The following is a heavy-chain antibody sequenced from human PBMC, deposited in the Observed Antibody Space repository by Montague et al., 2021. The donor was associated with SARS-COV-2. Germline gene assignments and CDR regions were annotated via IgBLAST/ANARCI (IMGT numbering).Heavy chain of an antibody. CDR3: ARGRQHINMVVVVVTGGEYYFDF. V-gene: IGHV4-34*01. CDR2: INHRGST. D-gene: IGHD3-22*01. CDR1: DGSFSDYS. J-gene: IGHJ4*02. Sequence: SETLSLTCAVYDGSFSDYSWTWIRQPPGKGLEWIGEINHRGSTNYNPSLKSRVTISVDTSKNQFSLKLTSVTAADTAVYYCARGRQHINMVVVVVTGGEYYFDFWDQGTLVAVSS.